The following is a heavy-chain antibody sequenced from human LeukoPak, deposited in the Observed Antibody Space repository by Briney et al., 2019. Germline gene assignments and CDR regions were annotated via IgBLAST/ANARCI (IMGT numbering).Heavy chain of an antibody. Sequence: PSETLSLTCAVSGYSISSGYYWGWIRQPPGKGLEWIGSIYHSGSTYYNPSLKSRVTISVDTSKNQFSLKLSSVTAADTAVYYCARQTHLSGSYVSDYWGQGTLVTVSS. J-gene: IGHJ4*02. CDR2: IYHSGST. CDR1: GYSISSGYY. CDR3: ARQTHLSGSYVSDY. D-gene: IGHD1-26*01. V-gene: IGHV4-38-2*01.